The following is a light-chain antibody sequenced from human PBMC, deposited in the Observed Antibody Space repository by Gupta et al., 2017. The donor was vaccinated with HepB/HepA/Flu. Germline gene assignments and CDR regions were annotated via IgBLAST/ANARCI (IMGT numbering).Light chain of an antibody. CDR2: WNT. CDR1: SSNIGAGFD. V-gene: IGLV1-40*01. CDR3: YYYDSSRRGLEV. Sequence: QSVLTQPPPVPAAPGHTFTISCTGRSSNIGAGFDVHWYQQFPKTAPKLRISWNTRRPSGVPDRFSGSKYGTSDALTTPGLQTEEEAEDDGYYYDSSRRGLEVCGGGTKMTVL. J-gene: IGLJ2*01.